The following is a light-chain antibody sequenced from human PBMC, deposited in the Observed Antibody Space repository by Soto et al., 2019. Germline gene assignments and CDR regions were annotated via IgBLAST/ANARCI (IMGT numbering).Light chain of an antibody. CDR1: QSVSRN. V-gene: IGKV3-15*01. CDR2: GAS. Sequence: EIVMTQSPATLSVSPGERATLSCSASQSVSRNLAWYQQKPGQAPRLLIYGASTRATGIPARFSGSGSGTEFTLTISSLQSEDFSVYYCQQYNNWSPWTFGQGTKVEIK. J-gene: IGKJ1*01. CDR3: QQYNNWSPWT.